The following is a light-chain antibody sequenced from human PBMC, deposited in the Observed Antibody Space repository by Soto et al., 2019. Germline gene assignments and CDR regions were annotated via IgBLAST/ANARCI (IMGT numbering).Light chain of an antibody. CDR1: QTVSGRS. CDR2: GAP. J-gene: IGKJ5*01. V-gene: IGKV3-20*01. Sequence: EIVLTQSPGTLSFSPGERATLSCRARQTVSGRSLAWYQQKPGPAPRLLISGAPSRATGIPARFSGSGSGTYFTLTINRLEPEDFAVYYCQQYGSSPITFGHGTLLEI. CDR3: QQYGSSPIT.